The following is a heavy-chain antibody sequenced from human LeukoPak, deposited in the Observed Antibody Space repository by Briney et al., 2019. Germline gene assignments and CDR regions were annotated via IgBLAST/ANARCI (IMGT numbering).Heavy chain of an antibody. CDR2: INHSGST. CDR3: ARRRGYSYGYVDY. D-gene: IGHD5-18*01. CDR1: GGSFSGYY. J-gene: IGHJ4*02. Sequence: SETLSLTCAVYGGSFSGYYWSWIRQPPGKGLEWIGEINHSGSTNYNPSLKSRVTISVDTSKNQFSLKLSSVTAADTAVYYCARRRGYSYGYVDYWGQGTLVTVSS. V-gene: IGHV4-34*01.